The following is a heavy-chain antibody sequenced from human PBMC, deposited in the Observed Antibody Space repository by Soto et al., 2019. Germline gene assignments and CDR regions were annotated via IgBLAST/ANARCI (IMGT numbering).Heavy chain of an antibody. CDR2: IYYSGST. Sequence: SETLSLTCTVSGGSISSYYWSWIRQPPGKGLEWIGYIYYSGSTNYNPSLKSRVTISVDTSKNQFSLKLSSVTAADTAVYYCARDRTLTTAVTPGGVAFDIWGQGTMVTVSS. J-gene: IGHJ3*02. CDR1: GGSISSYY. V-gene: IGHV4-59*01. D-gene: IGHD4-17*01. CDR3: ARDRTLTTAVTPGGVAFDI.